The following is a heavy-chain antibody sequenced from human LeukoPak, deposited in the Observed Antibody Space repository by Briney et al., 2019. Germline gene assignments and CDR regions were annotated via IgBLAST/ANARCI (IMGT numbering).Heavy chain of an antibody. V-gene: IGHV1-2*02. CDR3: ARAGRNYDILTGYYQSGDFDY. J-gene: IGHJ4*02. CDR1: GYTFTGYY. CDR2: INPNSGGT. Sequence: ASVKVSCKASGYTFTGYYMRWVRQAPGQGLEWMGWINPNSGGTNYAQKFQGRVTMTRDTSISTAYMELSRLRSDDTAVYYCARAGRNYDILTGYYQSGDFDYWGQGTLVTVSS. D-gene: IGHD3-9*01.